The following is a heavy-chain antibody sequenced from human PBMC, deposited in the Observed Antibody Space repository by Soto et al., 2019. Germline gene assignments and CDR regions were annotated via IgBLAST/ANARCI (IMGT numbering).Heavy chain of an antibody. D-gene: IGHD6-6*01. Sequence: PGGSLRLSCAASGFTFSSYWMHWVRQAPGKGLVWVSRINSDGSSTSYADSVKGRFTISRDNAKNTLYLQMNSLRAEDTAVYYCARALSIAARPSYYYYGLDVWGQGTTVTVSS. CDR2: INSDGSST. J-gene: IGHJ6*02. CDR3: ARALSIAARPSYYYYGLDV. CDR1: GFTFSSYW. V-gene: IGHV3-74*01.